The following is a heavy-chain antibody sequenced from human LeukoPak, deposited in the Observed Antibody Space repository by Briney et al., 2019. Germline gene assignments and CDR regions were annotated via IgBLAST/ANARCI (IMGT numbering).Heavy chain of an antibody. D-gene: IGHD6-19*01. CDR1: GGSISTYS. J-gene: IGHJ4*02. CDR3: ARDTTVASGMQF. V-gene: IGHV4-4*07. CDR2: VVTTTT. Sequence: PSETLSLTCTVSGGSISTYSWPWVRQSPGKGLEWIGSVVTTTTNYSPALRSRVAISVHTSKNQFSLRLESVTTADTAVYYCARDTTVASGMQFWGQGALVTVSS.